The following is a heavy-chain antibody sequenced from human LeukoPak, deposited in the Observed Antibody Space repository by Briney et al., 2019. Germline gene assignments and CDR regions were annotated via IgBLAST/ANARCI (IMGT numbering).Heavy chain of an antibody. V-gene: IGHV5-51*01. CDR1: GYSLTSYW. CDR2: IYPGDSDT. D-gene: IGHD2-2*01. Sequence: GESLKISRKGSGYSLTSYWIAWVRQMPGKGLEWMGIIYPGDSDTRYSPSFEGQVTISADKSITTAYLQWTSVKASDTAMYYCARQGWGSTAYYHIDVWGKGTTVTVSS. J-gene: IGHJ6*03. CDR3: ARQGWGSTAYYHIDV.